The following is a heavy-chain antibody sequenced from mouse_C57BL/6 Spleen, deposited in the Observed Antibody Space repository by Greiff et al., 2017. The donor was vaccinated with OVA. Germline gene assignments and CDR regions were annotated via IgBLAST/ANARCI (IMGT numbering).Heavy chain of an antibody. Sequence: QVQLQQPGAELVKPGASVTLSCKASGYTFTSYWMHWVKQRPGQGLEWIGMIHPNSGSTNYNEKFKSKATLTVDKTSSTAYMQLSSLTSEDSAVYYCAPITTVVASFDYWGQGTTLTVSS. J-gene: IGHJ2*01. CDR3: APITTVVASFDY. V-gene: IGHV1-64*01. D-gene: IGHD1-1*01. CDR1: GYTFTSYW. CDR2: IHPNSGST.